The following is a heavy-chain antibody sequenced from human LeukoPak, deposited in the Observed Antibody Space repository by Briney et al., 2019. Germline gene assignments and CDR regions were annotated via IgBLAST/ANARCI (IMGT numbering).Heavy chain of an antibody. CDR1: GYTLTELS. D-gene: IGHD3-22*01. Sequence: ASVKVSCKVSGYTLTELSMHWVRQAPGKGLEWMGGLDPEDGETIYAQKFQGRVTMTEDTSTDTAYMELSSLRSEDTAVYYCATAVYYYDSSGYPNDYWGQGTLVTVSS. J-gene: IGHJ4*02. CDR3: ATAVYYYDSSGYPNDY. V-gene: IGHV1-24*01. CDR2: LDPEDGET.